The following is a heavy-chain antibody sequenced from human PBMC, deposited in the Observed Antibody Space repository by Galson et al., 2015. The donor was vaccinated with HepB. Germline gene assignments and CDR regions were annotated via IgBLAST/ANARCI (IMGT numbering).Heavy chain of an antibody. CDR3: AKGAESVRFQVYLYYGLDV. V-gene: IGHV3-23*01. D-gene: IGHD3-3*01. Sequence: SLRLSCAASGFTFSSYAMSWVRQAPGKGLDWVSAISGSGGSTYYADSVKGRFTISRDNSKNTLYLQMNCLRAEDTAVYYCAKGAESVRFQVYLYYGLDVWGQGTTVTVSS. CDR2: ISGSGGST. J-gene: IGHJ6*02. CDR1: GFTFSSYA.